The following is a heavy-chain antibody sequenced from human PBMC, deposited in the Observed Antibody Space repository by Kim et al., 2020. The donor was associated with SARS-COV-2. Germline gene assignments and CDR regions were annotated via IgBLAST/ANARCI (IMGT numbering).Heavy chain of an antibody. CDR2: ISGTGGDT. CDR3: ARDTNDLWSTYATEAEAQAFDP. Sequence: GGSLRLSCKASGFTFNNYGMSWVRQAPGKGLEWVSGISGTGGDTYYGDSVKGRFTISRDNFEDNLYLQMNSLRAEDTAVYFCARDTNDLWSTYATEAEAQAFDPWGQGALVIVSS. CDR1: GFTFNNYG. V-gene: IGHV3-23*01. J-gene: IGHJ5*02. D-gene: IGHD3-3*01.